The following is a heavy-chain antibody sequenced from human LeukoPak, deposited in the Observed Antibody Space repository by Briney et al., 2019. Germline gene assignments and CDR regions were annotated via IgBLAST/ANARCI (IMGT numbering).Heavy chain of an antibody. Sequence: PGGSLRLSCAASGFTFSSYGMSWVRQAPGKGLEWVSAISGSGGSTYYADSVKGRFTISRDNSKNTLYLQMGSLRAEDTAVYYCARDPSSWYYYYMDVWGKGTTVTVSS. D-gene: IGHD6-13*01. CDR1: GFTFSSYG. CDR3: ARDPSSWYYYYMDV. V-gene: IGHV3-23*01. CDR2: ISGSGGST. J-gene: IGHJ6*03.